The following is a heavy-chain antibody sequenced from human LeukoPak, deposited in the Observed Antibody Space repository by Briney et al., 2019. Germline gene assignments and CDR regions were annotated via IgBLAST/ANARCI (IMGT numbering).Heavy chain of an antibody. Sequence: GASVKVSCKASRYTFTRYDINWVRQATGQGLEWMGWMNPNSGNTGYAQKFQGRVTMTRNTYISTAYMELSSLRSEHRAVYYCVGGLYWRSTRCSYWGQGTLVTVSS. CDR3: VGGLYWRSTRCSY. CDR2: MNPNSGNT. V-gene: IGHV1-8*01. J-gene: IGHJ4*02. D-gene: IGHD2-2*01. CDR1: RYTFTRYD.